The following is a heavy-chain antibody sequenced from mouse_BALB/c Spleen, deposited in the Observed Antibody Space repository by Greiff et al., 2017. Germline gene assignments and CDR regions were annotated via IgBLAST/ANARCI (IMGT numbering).Heavy chain of an antibody. Sequence: EVHLVESGPELVKPGASVKMSCKASGYTFTSYVMHWVKQKPGQGLEWIGYINPYNDGTKYNEKFKGKATLTSDKSSSTAYMELSSLTSEDSAVYYCARYYDYDVGVDYWGQGTTLTVSS. V-gene: IGHV1-14*01. D-gene: IGHD2-4*01. CDR2: INPYNDGT. CDR1: GYTFTSYV. CDR3: ARYYDYDVGVDY. J-gene: IGHJ2*01.